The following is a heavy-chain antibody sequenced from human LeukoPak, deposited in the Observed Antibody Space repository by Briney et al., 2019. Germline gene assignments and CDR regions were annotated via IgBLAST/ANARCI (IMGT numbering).Heavy chain of an antibody. CDR1: GFTFRTYN. V-gene: IGHV3-30*03. CDR2: ITYDGSNK. J-gene: IGHJ4*02. D-gene: IGHD5-12*01. Sequence: PGGSLRLSCAASGFTFRTYNMHWVRQAPGKGLEWVAVITYDGSNKYYSGSVRGRFTISRDNSKNTLYLQMNSLRAEDTAVYYCASNSGYEKGYWGQGTLATVSS. CDR3: ASNSGYEKGY.